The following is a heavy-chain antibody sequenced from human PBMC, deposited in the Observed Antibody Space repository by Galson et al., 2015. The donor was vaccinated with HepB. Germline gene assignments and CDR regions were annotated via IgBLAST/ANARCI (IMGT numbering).Heavy chain of an antibody. CDR1: ELTVSGNY. D-gene: IGHD2-21*02. CDR3: ARDSRLQNPFDH. CDR2: MYSGGST. J-gene: IGHJ4*02. V-gene: IGHV3-66*01. Sequence: SLRLSCAGPELTVSGNYMSWVRQAPGKGLEWVSVMYSGGSTYYADFVKGRFSISRDNSKNTLFLQMNSLRAEDTAVYYCARDSRLQNPFDHWGQGTLVTVSS.